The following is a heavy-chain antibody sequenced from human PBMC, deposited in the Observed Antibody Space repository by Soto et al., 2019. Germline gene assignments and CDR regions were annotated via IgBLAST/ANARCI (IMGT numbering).Heavy chain of an antibody. CDR1: GLTFKDAW. D-gene: IGHD7-27*01. CDR2: IKSQTDGVTT. Sequence: EVQLVESGGGLVKPGGSLRLSCTVSGLTFKDAWMNWVRQAPGKGLEWVGRIKSQTDGVTTDYAAPVKGRFTVSRDDSRDTLYLQMDSLKIEDTAVYFCATAPGYWGSAPLDYWGQGTLVTVSS. V-gene: IGHV3-15*07. CDR3: ATAPGYWGSAPLDY. J-gene: IGHJ4*02.